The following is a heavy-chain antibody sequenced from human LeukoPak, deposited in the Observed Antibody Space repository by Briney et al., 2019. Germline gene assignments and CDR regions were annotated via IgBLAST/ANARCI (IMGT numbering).Heavy chain of an antibody. D-gene: IGHD3-22*01. CDR1: GYSISSGYY. CDR2: IYHSGST. V-gene: IGHV4-38-2*02. CDR3: ARGGTYYYDSSGYYSNWFDP. J-gene: IGHJ5*02. Sequence: PSETLSLTCTVSGYSISSGYYWGWIRQPPGKGLEWIGSIYHSGSTYYNPSLKSRVTISVDTSKNQFSLKLSSVTAADTAVYYCARGGTYYYDSSGYYSNWFDPWGQGTLVTVSS.